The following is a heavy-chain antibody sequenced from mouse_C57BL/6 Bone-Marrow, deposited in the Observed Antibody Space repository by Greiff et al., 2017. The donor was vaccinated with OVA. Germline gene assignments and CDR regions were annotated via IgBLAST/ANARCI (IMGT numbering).Heavy chain of an antibody. CDR1: GFSLTSYG. Sequence: QVQLKESGPGLVQPSQSLSITCTVSGFSLTSYGVHWVRQPPGKGLEWLGVIWSGGSTDYNAALISRLSISKDNSKSQVFFKMNSLQADDTAIYYCAKNYSPDWYFDVWGTGTTVTVSS. V-gene: IGHV2-4*01. CDR2: IWSGGST. J-gene: IGHJ1*03. D-gene: IGHD2-12*01. CDR3: AKNYSPDWYFDV.